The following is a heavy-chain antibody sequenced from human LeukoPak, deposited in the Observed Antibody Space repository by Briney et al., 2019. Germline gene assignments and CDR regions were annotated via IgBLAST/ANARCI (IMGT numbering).Heavy chain of an antibody. CDR2: IYYSGST. Sequence: SETLSLTCTVSDGSISSSSYYWGWIRQPPGKGLEWIGSIYYSGSTYYNPSLKSRVTISIDTPKNQFSLKLRSVSAADTAVYYCARSPLIPSGWLGFDYWGQGTLVTVSS. CDR3: ARSPLIPSGWLGFDY. CDR1: DGSISSSSYY. V-gene: IGHV4-39*07. J-gene: IGHJ4*02. D-gene: IGHD6-19*01.